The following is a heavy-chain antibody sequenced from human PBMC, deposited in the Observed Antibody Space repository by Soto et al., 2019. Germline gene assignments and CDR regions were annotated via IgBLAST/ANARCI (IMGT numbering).Heavy chain of an antibody. D-gene: IGHD3-22*01. Sequence: TSETLSLTCTVSGGSITNGDYYWSWIRQPPEKDLEWIGYIYYSGSTYYNPSLKSRVTISIDTSMNQFSLNLSSVTAADTAMYYCERVDSSGSYFDSWGQGTLVTVS. CDR1: GGSITNGDYY. CDR3: ERVDSSGSYFDS. CDR2: IYYSGST. V-gene: IGHV4-30-4*02. J-gene: IGHJ4*02.